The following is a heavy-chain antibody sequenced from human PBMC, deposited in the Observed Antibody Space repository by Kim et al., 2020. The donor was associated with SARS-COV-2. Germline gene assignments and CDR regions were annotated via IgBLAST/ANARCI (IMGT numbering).Heavy chain of an antibody. CDR3: ARSNYYDSQPHGRGDY. D-gene: IGHD3-22*01. Sequence: GGSLRLSCAASGFTFSSYSMNWVRQAPGKGLEWVSSISSSSSYIYYADSVKGRFTISRDNAKNSLYLQMNSLRAEDTAVYYCARSNYYDSQPHGRGDYWGQGTLVTVSS. V-gene: IGHV3-21*01. CDR2: ISSSSSYI. J-gene: IGHJ4*02. CDR1: GFTFSSYS.